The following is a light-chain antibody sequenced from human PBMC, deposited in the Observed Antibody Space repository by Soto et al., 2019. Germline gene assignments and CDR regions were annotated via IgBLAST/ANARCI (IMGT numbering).Light chain of an antibody. J-gene: IGKJ5*01. CDR2: DAS. CDR3: QLYGTSAPIT. Sequence: EIVLTQSPGTLSLSPGERATLSCRASQSVNTNYLAWYQQKPGQGPSLLIYDASSRATGIPDRFSGSRSGTGFTLTISRLEPEDSGMYYCQLYGTSAPITFGQGTRVEIE. CDR1: QSVNTNY. V-gene: IGKV3-20*01.